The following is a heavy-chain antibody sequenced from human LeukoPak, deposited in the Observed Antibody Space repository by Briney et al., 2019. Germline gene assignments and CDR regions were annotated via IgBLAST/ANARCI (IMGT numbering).Heavy chain of an antibody. J-gene: IGHJ4*02. CDR2: ISYEGSNK. Sequence: GRSLRLSCAASGFTFSNYGMHWVRQPPGKGLEWVAVISYEGSNKYYAASVKGRFTISRDDSKNTGNLPMKSLRPEVTAVFYCAKVSGFKITFGGVLDWGQGAPVTVCS. CDR3: AKVSGFKITFGGVLD. D-gene: IGHD3-16*02. V-gene: IGHV3-30*18. CDR1: GFTFSNYG.